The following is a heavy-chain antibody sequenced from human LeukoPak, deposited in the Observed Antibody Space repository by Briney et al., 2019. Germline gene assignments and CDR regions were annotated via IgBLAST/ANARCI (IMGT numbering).Heavy chain of an antibody. V-gene: IGHV4-4*07. Sequence: PSETLSLTCTVSGGFISSYYWSWIRQPAGKGLEWIGRIYTSGSTNYNPSLKSRVTMSVDTSKNQFSLKLSSVTAADTAVYYCARDQKSGIAAAGTRSRAFDIWGQGTMATVSS. CDR3: ARDQKSGIAAAGTRSRAFDI. CDR1: GGFISSYY. CDR2: IYTSGST. D-gene: IGHD6-13*01. J-gene: IGHJ3*02.